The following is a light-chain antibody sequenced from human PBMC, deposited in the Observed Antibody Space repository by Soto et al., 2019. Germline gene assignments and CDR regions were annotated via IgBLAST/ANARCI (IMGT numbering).Light chain of an antibody. CDR3: QHFDGSVRT. J-gene: IGKJ1*01. V-gene: IGKV3-20*01. CDR2: GAS. Sequence: EIVLTQSPGTLSLSPGERATLSCRASQSVSSNYLAWYQQKPGQALRLVIYGASNRATGIPDRFSGSGSGTDFTLTISRLEPEDFALYHCQHFDGSVRTFGQGTMVEIK. CDR1: QSVSSNY.